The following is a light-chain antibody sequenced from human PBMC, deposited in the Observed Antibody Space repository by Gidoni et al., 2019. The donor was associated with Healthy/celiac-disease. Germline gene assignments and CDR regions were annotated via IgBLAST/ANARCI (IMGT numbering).Light chain of an antibody. CDR3: QQSYSTPRT. Sequence: DIHMTQSPSSLSASVGDRVTITCRSSQSISSYLNLYQQKPGKAPKLLSYAASTLQSGVPSRFSVSGSGTDFTLTISSLKPEDFETYYCQQSYSTPRTFGQGTKLEIK. V-gene: IGKV1-39*01. J-gene: IGKJ2*02. CDR2: AAS. CDR1: QSISSY.